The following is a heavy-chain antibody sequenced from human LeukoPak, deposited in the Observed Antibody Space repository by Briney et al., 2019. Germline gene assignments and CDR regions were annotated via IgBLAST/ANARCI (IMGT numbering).Heavy chain of an antibody. CDR2: IIPIFGTA. V-gene: IGHV1-69*06. J-gene: IGHJ4*02. CDR1: VGTLSRYA. CDR3: AGNTYSYGARSHLDY. Sequence: SVKISCKASVGTLSRYAISWVRQAPGQELECMGGIIPIFGTANNAQKFQGRVTIPADKPTRTASMELSSLRLKNTAVYNWAGNTYSYGARSHLDYWGQGTLVTVSS. D-gene: IGHD3-10*01.